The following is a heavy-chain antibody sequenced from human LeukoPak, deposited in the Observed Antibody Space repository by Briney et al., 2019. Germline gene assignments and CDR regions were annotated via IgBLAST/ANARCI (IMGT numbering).Heavy chain of an antibody. Sequence: PSETLSLTCTVSGGSISSSSYYWGWIRQPPGKGLEWIGSIYYSGSTYYNPSLKSRVTISVDTSKNQFSLKLSSVTAADTAVYYCARLERITIFGVVIITGWFDPWGQGTLVTVSA. CDR3: ARLERITIFGVVIITGWFDP. CDR2: IYYSGST. V-gene: IGHV4-39*01. J-gene: IGHJ5*02. CDR1: GGSISSSSYY. D-gene: IGHD3-3*01.